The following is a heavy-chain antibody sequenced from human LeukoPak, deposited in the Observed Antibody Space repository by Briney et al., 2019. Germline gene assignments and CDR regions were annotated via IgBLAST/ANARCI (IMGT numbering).Heavy chain of an antibody. V-gene: IGHV4-38-2*02. J-gene: IGHJ4*02. D-gene: IGHD3-10*01. CDR2: IYHSGNT. Sequence: SETLSLTCTVSGYSISSGYYWGWIRQPPVKGLEWIGSIYHSGNTYYNPSLKSRVTVSVDTSKNQISLKLRSMAAADTAVYYCARDRLLWFGELDYWGQGTLVIVSS. CDR3: ARDRLLWFGELDY. CDR1: GYSISSGYY.